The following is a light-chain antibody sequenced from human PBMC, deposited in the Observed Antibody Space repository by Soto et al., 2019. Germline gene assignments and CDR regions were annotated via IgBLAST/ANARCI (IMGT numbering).Light chain of an antibody. CDR1: SSNIGSNT. J-gene: IGLJ2*01. V-gene: IGLV1-44*01. Sequence: QSVLTQPPSASGTPGQRVTISCSGSSSNIGSNTVTWYQHLPGTAPKLLIYSNDQRPSGVPDRFSGSKSGTSASLAISGLQSEVEADYYCASWDDSRKGVVFGGGTKLTVL. CDR2: SND. CDR3: ASWDDSRKGVV.